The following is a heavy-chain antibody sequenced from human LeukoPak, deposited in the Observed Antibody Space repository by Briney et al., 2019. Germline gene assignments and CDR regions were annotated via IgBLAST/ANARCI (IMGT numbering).Heavy chain of an antibody. D-gene: IGHD3-10*01. Sequence: PSETLSLTCTVSGGSFSSYYWSWIRQPPGKGLEWIGYIYYSGSTNYNPSLKSRVTISVDTSKNQFSLKLSSVTAADTAVYYCARGPYYYGSGTLNWFDPWGQGTLVTVSS. CDR3: ARGPYYYGSGTLNWFDP. V-gene: IGHV4-59*12. J-gene: IGHJ5*02. CDR1: GGSFSSYY. CDR2: IYYSGST.